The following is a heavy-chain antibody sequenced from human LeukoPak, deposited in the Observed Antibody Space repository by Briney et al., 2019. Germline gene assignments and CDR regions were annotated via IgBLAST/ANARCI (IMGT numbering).Heavy chain of an antibody. CDR3: ARGRYIDSARGKNIDSGSYNVFDH. J-gene: IGHJ4*02. CDR2: IRYDGSNK. Sequence: GGSLRLSCAASGFTFSSYGMHWVRQAPGKGLEWVAFIRYDGSNKYYADSVKGRFTISRDNSKNTLYLQMNSLRAEDTAVYYCARGRYIDSARGKNIDSGSYNVFDHWGQGTLVTVSS. CDR1: GFTFSSYG. V-gene: IGHV3-30*02. D-gene: IGHD3-10*01.